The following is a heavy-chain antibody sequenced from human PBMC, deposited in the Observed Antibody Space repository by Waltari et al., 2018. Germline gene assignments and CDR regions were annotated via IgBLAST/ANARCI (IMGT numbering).Heavy chain of an antibody. CDR2: IYGGSGSS. V-gene: IGHV4-59*12. D-gene: IGHD6-13*01. J-gene: IGHJ4*02. CDR1: GGAISGYN. CDR3: ARRQPRLVIFDY. Sequence: QVQLQESGAGLVKPSETLSLTCAVSGGAISGYNWSWIREAPGKGLEWIGYIYGGSGSSSDNPSLKSRVTISIDTSKTLFSLKLRSVTAADTAVYSCARRQPRLVIFDYWGQGVLVTVSS.